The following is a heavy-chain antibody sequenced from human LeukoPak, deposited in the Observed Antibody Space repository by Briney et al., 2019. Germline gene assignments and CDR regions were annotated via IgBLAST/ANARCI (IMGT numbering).Heavy chain of an antibody. CDR3: ATGSGTDSSGYWTLDY. CDR1: GYSFTSYW. V-gene: IGHV5-51*03. Sequence: PGESLKISCKGSGYSFTSYWIGWVRQMPGKGLEWMGIIYPGDSDTRYSPSFQGQVTISADKSISTAYLQWSSLKASDTAMYYCATGSGTDSSGYWTLDYWGQGTLVTVSS. D-gene: IGHD3-22*01. CDR2: IYPGDSDT. J-gene: IGHJ4*02.